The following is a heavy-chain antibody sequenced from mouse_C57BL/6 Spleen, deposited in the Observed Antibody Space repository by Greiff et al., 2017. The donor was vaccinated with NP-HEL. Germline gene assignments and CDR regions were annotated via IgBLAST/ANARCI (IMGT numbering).Heavy chain of an antibody. CDR1: GFSLTSYG. V-gene: IGHV2-4*01. D-gene: IGHD2-4*01. Sequence: QVQLKESGPGLVQPSQSLSITCTVSGFSLTSYGVHWVRQPPGKGLEWLGVIWSGGSTDYNAAFISRLSISKDNSKSQVFFKMNSLQADDTAIYYCAKTEYDYDGGYAMDYGGQETSVTVSS. CDR2: IWSGGST. CDR3: AKTEYDYDGGYAMDY. J-gene: IGHJ4*01.